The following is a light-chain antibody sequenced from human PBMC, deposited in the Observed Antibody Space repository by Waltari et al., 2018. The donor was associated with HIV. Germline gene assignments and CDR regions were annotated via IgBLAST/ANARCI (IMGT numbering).Light chain of an antibody. Sequence: DIQMTQSPSTLSASVGDRVTITCRASQSINSWLAWYQQKPGKAPKLLIYKASSLESGVPSRFSGSRSGTEFTLTISSLQPDDFATYYCQQYNSGSTFGQGTKVEIK. CDR2: KAS. CDR3: QQYNSGST. CDR1: QSINSW. J-gene: IGKJ1*01. V-gene: IGKV1-5*03.